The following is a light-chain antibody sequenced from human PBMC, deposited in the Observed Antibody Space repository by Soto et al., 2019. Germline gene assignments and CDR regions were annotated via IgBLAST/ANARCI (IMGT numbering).Light chain of an antibody. CDR1: QSVSSSY. V-gene: IGKV3-20*01. CDR3: QQYGSSYPWT. CDR2: GAS. Sequence: EIVLTQSPGTLSLSPGERATLSCRASQSVSSSYLAWYQQQPRQSPRLLISGASSTSTGLPDRFSGSPAGTVFPPTISRLEPDEFAVYDWQQYGSSYPWTSGQGTKLDIK. J-gene: IGKJ1*01.